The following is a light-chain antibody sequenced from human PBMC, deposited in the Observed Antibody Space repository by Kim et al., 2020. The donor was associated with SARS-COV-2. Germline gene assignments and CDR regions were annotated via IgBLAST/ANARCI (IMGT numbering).Light chain of an antibody. CDR1: QSISTY. Sequence: DIQMTQSPSSLSASVGDSVTITCRPSQSISTYLSWYRQKPGKAPKLLIYGASSLQSGVSSRFSGFGSGTDFTLIITSLQPEDVATYYCQHAYSFPPTFGGGTKVDIK. V-gene: IGKV1-39*01. CDR2: GAS. CDR3: QHAYSFPPT. J-gene: IGKJ4*01.